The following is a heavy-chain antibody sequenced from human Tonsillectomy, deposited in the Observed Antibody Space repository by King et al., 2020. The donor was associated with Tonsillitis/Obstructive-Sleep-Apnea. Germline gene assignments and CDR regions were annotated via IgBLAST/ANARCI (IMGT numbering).Heavy chain of an antibody. J-gene: IGHJ4*02. CDR3: AKSLDCSDGSCYPCYFDY. CDR1: GFTFSSYA. Sequence: VQLVESGGGLVQPGGSLRLSCAASGFTFSSYAMSWVRQAPGKGLEWVSVISGSGGTTYYADSVKGRFTISRDNSMNTLYLQMNSLRAEDTAVYYCAKSLDCSDGSCYPCYFDYWGQGTLVTVSS. V-gene: IGHV3-23*04. D-gene: IGHD2-15*01. CDR2: ISGSGGTT.